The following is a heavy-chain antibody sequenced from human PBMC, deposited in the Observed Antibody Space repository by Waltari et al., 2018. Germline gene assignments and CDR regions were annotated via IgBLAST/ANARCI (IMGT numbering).Heavy chain of an antibody. Sequence: EVQLVESGGGLVQPGGSLRLSCAASGFTFSSYWMHWVRQAPGKGLVWVSRINSDGSSTSYADAVKGRFTISRDNAKNTLYLQMNSLRAEDTAVYYCARDVAAADAFDIWGQGTMVTVSS. V-gene: IGHV3-74*01. CDR2: INSDGSST. CDR1: GFTFSSYW. D-gene: IGHD6-13*01. J-gene: IGHJ3*02. CDR3: ARDVAAADAFDI.